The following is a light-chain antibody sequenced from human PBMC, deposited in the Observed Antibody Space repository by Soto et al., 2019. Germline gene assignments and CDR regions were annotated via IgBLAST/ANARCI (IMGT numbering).Light chain of an antibody. Sequence: QAVVTQPPSASGTPGQRVTISCSGSSSNIGSNSVNWYKQLPGTAPKLLIYGNNHRPSGVPDRFSGSKSGTSASLAISGLQSEDEADYYCAAWDVSLNGPVFGGGTKLTVL. CDR3: AAWDVSLNGPV. V-gene: IGLV1-44*01. J-gene: IGLJ3*02. CDR1: SSNIGSNS. CDR2: GNN.